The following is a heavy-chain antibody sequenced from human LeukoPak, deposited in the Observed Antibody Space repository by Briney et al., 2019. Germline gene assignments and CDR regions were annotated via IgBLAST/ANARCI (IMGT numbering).Heavy chain of an antibody. Sequence: SETLSLTCTVSGGSISSYYWSWIRQPPGKGLEWIGYIYYSGSTNYNPSLKSRVTISVDTSKNQFSLKLSSVTAADTAVYYCARESLEMTTVTSSWFDPWGQGTLVTVSS. D-gene: IGHD4-17*01. CDR1: GGSISSYY. V-gene: IGHV4-59*12. J-gene: IGHJ5*02. CDR2: IYYSGST. CDR3: ARESLEMTTVTSSWFDP.